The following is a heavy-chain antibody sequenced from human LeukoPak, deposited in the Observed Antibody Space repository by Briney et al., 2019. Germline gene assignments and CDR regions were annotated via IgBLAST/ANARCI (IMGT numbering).Heavy chain of an antibody. CDR3: ARGCTTTSCYDY. D-gene: IGHD2-2*01. Sequence: GGSLRLSCAASGFTFSTYWMSWVRQAPGKGLEWVANINEDGNKKYYVDSVRGRFTISRDNGRNSLYLQMSSLRAEDTAVYYCARGCTTTSCYDYWGQGTLVTVSS. V-gene: IGHV3-7*01. CDR2: INEDGNKK. J-gene: IGHJ4*02. CDR1: GFTFSTYW.